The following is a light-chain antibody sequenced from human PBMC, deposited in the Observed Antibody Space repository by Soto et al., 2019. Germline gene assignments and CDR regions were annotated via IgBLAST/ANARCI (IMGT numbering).Light chain of an antibody. CDR2: DAS. V-gene: IGKV1-33*01. CDR3: QQYESLTLT. Sequence: INMTQSPSYLRASVEGRVTIASGASQGISKNLIWYQQKPGKAPKXXIYDASDLETGVPSRFSASGSGTGFTLTLSRLKTEDFATYYGQQYESLTLTFCQGTRLEI. CDR1: QGISKN. J-gene: IGKJ5*01.